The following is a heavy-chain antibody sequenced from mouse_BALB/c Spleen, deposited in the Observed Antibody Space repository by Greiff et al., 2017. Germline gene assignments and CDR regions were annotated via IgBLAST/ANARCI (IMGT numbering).Heavy chain of an antibody. CDR2: ISSGGSYT. J-gene: IGHJ2*01. V-gene: IGHV5-6-4*01. Sequence: EVKLVESGGGLVKPGGSLKLSCAASGFTFSSYTMSWVRQTPEKRLEWVATISSGGSYTYYPDSVKGRFTISRDNAKNTLYLQMSSLKSEDTAMYYCTRLGRGYFDYWGQGTTLTVSS. CDR1: GFTFSSYT. CDR3: TRLGRGYFDY. D-gene: IGHD4-1*01.